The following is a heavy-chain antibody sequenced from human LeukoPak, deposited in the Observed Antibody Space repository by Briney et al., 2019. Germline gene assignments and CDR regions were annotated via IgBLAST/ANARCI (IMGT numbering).Heavy chain of an antibody. D-gene: IGHD3-22*01. V-gene: IGHV1-58*01. CDR2: IVIAGGET. J-gene: IGHJ4*02. CDR1: GFTFTRAA. CDR3: AAETYYYDTSEYAFDY. Sequence: SVKVSCKASGFTFTRAAVQWVRQARGQRPEWIGWIVIAGGETNYAEKFQERVTITRDMSTSTVYMHLSSLGSEDTAIYYCAAETYYYDTSEYAFDYWGQGTLVTVSS.